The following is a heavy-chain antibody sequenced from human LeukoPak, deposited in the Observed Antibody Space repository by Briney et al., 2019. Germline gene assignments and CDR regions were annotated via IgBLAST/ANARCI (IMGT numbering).Heavy chain of an antibody. J-gene: IGHJ6*03. Sequence: GASVKVSCKAAGDTISAYSLNWVRQAPGQGLEWMGGIIPIFGRAYYAQNFQGRVTINADKSTSTAYMELSSLGSEDTAIYYCAKGRGRLNVNRGVYNYHYYMEVWGTGTTVIVS. CDR1: GDTISAYS. CDR3: AKGRGRLNVNRGVYNYHYYMEV. V-gene: IGHV1-69*06. CDR2: IIPIFGRA. D-gene: IGHD3-10*01.